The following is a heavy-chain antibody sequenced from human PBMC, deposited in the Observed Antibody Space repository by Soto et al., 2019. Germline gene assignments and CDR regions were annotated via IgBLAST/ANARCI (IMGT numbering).Heavy chain of an antibody. D-gene: IGHD2-15*01. CDR3: ATCSCGSCSLPFDY. Sequence: GGSLRLSCAASGFTFSSYAMTWVRQAPGKGLEWGSGISGGGGRTYYADSVKGRFTIPRDNSKNTLYLQMNSLRAEDTPVYYWATCSCGSCSLPFDYWGKGTQVTFS. V-gene: IGHV3-23*01. CDR2: ISGGGGRT. J-gene: IGHJ4*02. CDR1: GFTFSSYA.